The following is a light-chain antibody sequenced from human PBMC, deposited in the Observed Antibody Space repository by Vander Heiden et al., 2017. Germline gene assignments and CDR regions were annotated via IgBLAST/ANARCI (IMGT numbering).Light chain of an antibody. CDR1: QSVLYSSNNKNY. J-gene: IGKJ5*01. V-gene: IGKV4-1*01. Sequence: IVMTQSPRYLAVSLGERATITCKSSQSVLYSSNNKNYLAWYRQKPGQPPELLIYWASTREAGVPDRFSGSGSGTDFTLTISILQAEDVAVYYCQQYYTTLTFGQGTRLEIK. CDR2: WAS. CDR3: QQYYTTLT.